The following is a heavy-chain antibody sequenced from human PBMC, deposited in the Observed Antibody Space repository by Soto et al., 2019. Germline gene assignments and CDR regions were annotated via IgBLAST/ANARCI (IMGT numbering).Heavy chain of an antibody. V-gene: IGHV4-34*01. Sequence: PXETLSLTCAVYGGSFSDYYWSWIRQPPGKGLEWIGEINHSGSTNYNPSLKSRVTISVDTSENQFSLKLSSVTAADTAVYYCARGLVTPLPYWGHGTLVTVSS. J-gene: IGHJ4*01. CDR2: INHSGST. CDR3: ARGLVTPLPY. CDR1: GGSFSDYY. D-gene: IGHD2-21*02.